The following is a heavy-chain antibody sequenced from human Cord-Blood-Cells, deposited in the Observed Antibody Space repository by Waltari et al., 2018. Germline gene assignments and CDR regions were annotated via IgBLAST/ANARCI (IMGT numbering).Heavy chain of an antibody. D-gene: IGHD6-6*01. J-gene: IGHJ6*02. CDR1: GYTLTSYY. V-gene: IGHV1-46*01. Sequence: QVQLVQSGAAVKKPGASVKVSCKASGYTLTSYYTHGRRQAPGQGLEWMGIINPSGGSTSYAQKFQGRVTMTRDTSTSTVYMELSSLRSEDTAVYYCAREYSSSSGYYGMDVWGQGTTVTVSS. CDR2: INPSGGST. CDR3: AREYSSSSGYYGMDV.